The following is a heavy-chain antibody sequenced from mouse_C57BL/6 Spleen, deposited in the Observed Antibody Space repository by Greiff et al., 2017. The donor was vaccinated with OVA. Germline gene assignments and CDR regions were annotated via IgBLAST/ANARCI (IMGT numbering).Heavy chain of an antibody. CDR2: ISGGGGNT. CDR3: ARHGSSYAMDY. J-gene: IGHJ4*01. CDR1: GFTFSSYT. Sequence: EVKVVESGGGLVKPGGSLKLSCAASGFTFSSYTMSWVRQTPEKRLEWVATISGGGGNTYYPDSVKGRFTISRDNAKNTLYLQMSSLRSEDTALYYCARHGSSYAMDYWGQGTSVTVSS. D-gene: IGHD1-1*01. V-gene: IGHV5-9*01.